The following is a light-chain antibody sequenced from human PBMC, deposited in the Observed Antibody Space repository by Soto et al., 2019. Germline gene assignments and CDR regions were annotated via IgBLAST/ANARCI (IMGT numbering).Light chain of an antibody. J-gene: IGKJ2*01. Sequence: DIQMTQTPSTLSASVGDRVTITCRASQSISRWSAWYQQKPGKAPKLLIYDASSLQSGVPSRFSGGGSGTELTLTISSLQPDDFATYYCQQYDSYPYTFGQGTLVDIK. V-gene: IGKV1-5*01. CDR1: QSISRW. CDR2: DAS. CDR3: QQYDSYPYT.